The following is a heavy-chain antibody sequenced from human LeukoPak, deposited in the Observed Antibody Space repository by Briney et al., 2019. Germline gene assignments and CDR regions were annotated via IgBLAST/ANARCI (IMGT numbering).Heavy chain of an antibody. CDR2: IYPGDSNT. J-gene: IGHJ6*02. CDR1: GYSFTSYW. D-gene: IGHD3-10*01. Sequence: GESLKISCKGSGYSFTSYWIGWVRQMPGKGLEWMGIIYPGDSNTRYSPSFQGQVTISADKSISTAYPQWSSLKASDTAMYYCARLGGAQYYYYYYGMDVWGQGTTVTVSS. V-gene: IGHV5-51*01. CDR3: ARLGGAQYYYYYYGMDV.